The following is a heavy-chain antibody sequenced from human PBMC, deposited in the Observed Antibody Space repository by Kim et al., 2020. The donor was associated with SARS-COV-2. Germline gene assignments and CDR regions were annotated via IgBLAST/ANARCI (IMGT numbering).Heavy chain of an antibody. CDR1: GLTLRSYA. CDR3: VPWVPTLTRTGCVSFFDP. J-gene: IGHJ5*02. V-gene: IGHV3-23*01. Sequence: GGSLRLSCAASGLTLRSYAMNWVRQGPGKGLEWVSSITRGGDTYYAAPVNGRFSFSRDNFKDTLGLQMNSLRAADTGKYYCVPWVPTLTRTGCVSFFDP. D-gene: IGHD2-15*01. CDR2: ITRGGDT.